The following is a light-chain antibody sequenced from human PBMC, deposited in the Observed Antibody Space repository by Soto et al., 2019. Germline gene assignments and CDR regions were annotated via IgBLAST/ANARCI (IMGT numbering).Light chain of an antibody. CDR2: EVT. Sequence: QSALTKPPSVTGSPGESVTISCTGTSSDVGKYDRVSWYQQPPGTAPRLIMYEVTNRPSGVPARFSGSKSGNTASLTISGLQAEDEADYFCSSYTSASRYVFGAGTKVTVL. V-gene: IGLV2-18*02. CDR1: SSDVGKYDR. CDR3: SSYTSASRYV. J-gene: IGLJ1*01.